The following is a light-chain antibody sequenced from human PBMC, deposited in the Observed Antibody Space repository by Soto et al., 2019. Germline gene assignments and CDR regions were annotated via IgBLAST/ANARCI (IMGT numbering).Light chain of an antibody. J-gene: IGKJ5*01. CDR2: GAS. V-gene: IGKV3-20*01. Sequence: EIVLTQSPGTLSLSPGERATLSCRASQSVSTSQLAWHQQKTGQAPRLLIYGASTRATGIPDRFSGSGSGTGFTLTISSVVPEDFGVYYCHQYLSSPFTFGQGTRLEIK. CDR3: HQYLSSPFT. CDR1: QSVSTSQ.